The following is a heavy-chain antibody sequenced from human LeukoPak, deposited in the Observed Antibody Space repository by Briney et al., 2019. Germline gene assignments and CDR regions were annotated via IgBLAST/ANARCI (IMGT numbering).Heavy chain of an antibody. Sequence: SETLSLTCTVSGYSISSGYYWGWIRQPPGKGLEWIGSIYHSGSTYYNPSLKSRVTISVDTSKNQFSLKLSSVTAADTAVYYCARERSSQGYFDFWGQGTLVTVSS. J-gene: IGHJ4*02. D-gene: IGHD6-6*01. V-gene: IGHV4-38-2*02. CDR3: ARERSSQGYFDF. CDR2: IYHSGST. CDR1: GYSISSGYY.